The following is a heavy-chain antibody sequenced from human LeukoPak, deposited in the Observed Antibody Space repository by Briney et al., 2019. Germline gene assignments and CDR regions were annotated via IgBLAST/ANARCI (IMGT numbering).Heavy chain of an antibody. V-gene: IGHV1-18*04. CDR1: GYTFTGYY. Sequence: ASVKVSCKASGYTFTGYYMHWVRQAPGQGLEWMGWISAYNGNTNYAQKLQGRVTMTTDTSTSTAYMELRSLRSDDTAVYYCARVVGATTPRDRFDYWGQGTLVTVSS. J-gene: IGHJ4*02. CDR2: ISAYNGNT. D-gene: IGHD1-26*01. CDR3: ARVVGATTPRDRFDY.